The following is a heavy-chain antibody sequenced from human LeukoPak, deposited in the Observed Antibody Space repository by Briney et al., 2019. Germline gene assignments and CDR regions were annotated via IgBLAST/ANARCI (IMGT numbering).Heavy chain of an antibody. CDR1: GGSISSSSYY. V-gene: IGHV4-39*07. J-gene: IGHJ3*02. D-gene: IGHD5-24*01. Sequence: PSETLSLTCTVSGGSISSSSYYWGWIRQPPGKGLEWIGSIYHSGSTYYNPSLKSRVTISVDTSKNQFSLKLSSVTAADTAVYYCARVVEMATIRERGGPVGAFDIWGQGTMVTVSS. CDR3: ARVVEMATIRERGGPVGAFDI. CDR2: IYHSGST.